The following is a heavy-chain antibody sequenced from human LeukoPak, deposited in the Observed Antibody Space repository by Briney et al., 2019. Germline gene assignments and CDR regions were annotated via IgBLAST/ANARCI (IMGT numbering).Heavy chain of an antibody. V-gene: IGHV4-39*01. CDR2: IYYSGST. D-gene: IGHD3-22*01. CDR1: GGSISSSSYY. J-gene: IGHJ4*02. Sequence: SETLSLTCTVSGGSISSSSYYWGWIRQPPGKGLEWIGSIYYSGSTYYNPSLKSRVTISVDTSKNQFSLKLSSVTAADTAVYYCARQKGPLRYYDSSGYVGYWGQGTLVTVSS. CDR3: ARQKGPLRYYDSSGYVGY.